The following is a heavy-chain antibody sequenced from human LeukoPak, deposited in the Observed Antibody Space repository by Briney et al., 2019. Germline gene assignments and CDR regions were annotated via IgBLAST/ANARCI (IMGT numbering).Heavy chain of an antibody. J-gene: IGHJ5*02. D-gene: IGHD1-14*01. CDR1: GYTFTSYY. Sequence: ASVKVSCKASGYTFTSYYMHWVRQAPGQGLEWMGIINPSGGSTSYAQEFQGRVTMTRDTSTSTVYMELSSLRSEDTAVYYCARSGPRNWFDPWGQGTLVTVSS. V-gene: IGHV1-46*01. CDR3: ARSGPRNWFDP. CDR2: INPSGGST.